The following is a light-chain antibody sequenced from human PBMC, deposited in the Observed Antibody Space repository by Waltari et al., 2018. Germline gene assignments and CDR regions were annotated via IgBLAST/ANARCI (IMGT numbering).Light chain of an antibody. CDR3: QQYYRSRT. CDR1: QSVLYHSNDKNY. V-gene: IGKV4-1*01. J-gene: IGKJ1*01. Sequence: DIVMTQSPDSQAVSLGERANLNCKSSQSVLYHSNDKNYLAWYQQKPGQPPKLLISWASTRESGVPDRFSGSGSGTDFTLTISRLQAEDVAVYYCQQYYRSRTFGQGTKVEI. CDR2: WAS.